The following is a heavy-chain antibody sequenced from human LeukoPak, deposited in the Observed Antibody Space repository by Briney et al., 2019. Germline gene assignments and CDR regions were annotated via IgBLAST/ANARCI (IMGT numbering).Heavy chain of an antibody. CDR3: ARGPPNWGYDY. V-gene: IGHV1-8*01. CDR2: MNPNSGNT. D-gene: IGHD7-27*01. Sequence: ASVKVSCKASGYIFTSYDINWVRQATGQGLEWMGWMNPNSGNTGYAQKFQGRVTMTRDTSTSTVYMELSSLRSEDTAVYYCARGPPNWGYDYWGPGTLVTVSS. J-gene: IGHJ4*02. CDR1: GYIFTSYD.